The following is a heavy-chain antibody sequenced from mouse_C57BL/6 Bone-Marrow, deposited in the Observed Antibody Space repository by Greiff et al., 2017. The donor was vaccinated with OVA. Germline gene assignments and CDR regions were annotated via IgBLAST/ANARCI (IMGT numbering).Heavy chain of an antibody. CDR3: ARNGMTTVGGYFDD. D-gene: IGHD1-1*01. Sequence: QVQLQQPGTELVKPGASVKLSCKASGYTFTSYWMHWVKQRPGQGLEWIGNLNPSHGVTNYNEKFKSKATLTVDNSSSTAYMQLSSLTSEDSAVYYCARNGMTTVGGYFDDWGQGTTLTVSS. J-gene: IGHJ2*01. CDR2: LNPSHGVT. V-gene: IGHV1-53*01. CDR1: GYTFTSYW.